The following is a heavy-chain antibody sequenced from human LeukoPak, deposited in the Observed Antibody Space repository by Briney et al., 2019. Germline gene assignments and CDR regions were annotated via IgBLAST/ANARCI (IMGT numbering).Heavy chain of an antibody. CDR3: ARDRGGTVFSWYFDL. J-gene: IGHJ2*01. CDR2: IYYSGST. V-gene: IGHV4-59*01. Sequence: SQTLSLTCTVSGGSISSYYWSWIRQPPGKGLEWIGYIYYSGSTNYNPSLKSRVTISVDTSKNQFSLKLSSVTAADTAVYYCARDRGGTVFSWYFDLWGRGTLVTVSS. D-gene: IGHD1-14*01. CDR1: GGSISSYY.